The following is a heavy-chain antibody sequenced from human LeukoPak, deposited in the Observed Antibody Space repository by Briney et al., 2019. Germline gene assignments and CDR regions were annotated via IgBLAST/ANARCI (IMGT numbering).Heavy chain of an antibody. Sequence: ASVKVSCKASGYTFTGYYMHWVRQAPGQGLEWMGWINPNSGGTNYAQKFQGRVTMTRDTSISTAYVELSRLRSDDTAVYYCARDRYCSGGSCYDYWGQGTLVTVSS. CDR2: INPNSGGT. CDR1: GYTFTGYY. V-gene: IGHV1-2*02. CDR3: ARDRYCSGGSCYDY. D-gene: IGHD2-15*01. J-gene: IGHJ4*02.